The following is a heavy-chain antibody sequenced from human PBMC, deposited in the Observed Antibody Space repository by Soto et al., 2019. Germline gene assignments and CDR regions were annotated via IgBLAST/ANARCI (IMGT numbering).Heavy chain of an antibody. CDR1: GGTSSSYA. Sequence: SVKVSCKASGGTSSSYAISWVRQAPGQGLEWMGGIIPIFGTANYAQKFQGRVTITADESTSTAYMELSSLRSEDTAVYYCARAPGVGVTDPFDYWGQGTLVTVSS. V-gene: IGHV1-69*13. CDR3: ARAPGVGVTDPFDY. D-gene: IGHD4-4*01. CDR2: IIPIFGTA. J-gene: IGHJ4*02.